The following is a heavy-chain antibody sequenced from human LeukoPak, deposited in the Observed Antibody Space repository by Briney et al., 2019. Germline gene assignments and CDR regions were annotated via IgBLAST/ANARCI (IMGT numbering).Heavy chain of an antibody. J-gene: IGHJ4*02. Sequence: SQTLSLTCAISGDSVSSNSAGWNWIRQSPSSGLEWLGRTYYRSKWYNEYAVSVKGRIAINPDTSTNQFSLQLNSVTPEETAVSYCARNWGGPLDYWGQGTLVTVSS. CDR2: TYYRSKWYN. D-gene: IGHD7-27*01. CDR3: ARNWGGPLDY. V-gene: IGHV6-1*01. CDR1: GDSVSSNSAG.